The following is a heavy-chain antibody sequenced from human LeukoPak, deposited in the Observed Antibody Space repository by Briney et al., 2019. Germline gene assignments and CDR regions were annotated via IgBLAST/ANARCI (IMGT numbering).Heavy chain of an antibody. J-gene: IGHJ4*02. CDR2: IRSKVYGGTT. CDR1: GFTFGDYA. Sequence: GGSLRLSCTASGFTFGDYAMSWFRQAPGKGLEWVGFIRSKVYGGTTEYAASVKGRFTISRDDSKSIAYLQMNSLKSEDTAVYYCVRYSGDADYWGQGTLVTVSS. CDR3: VRYSGDADY. V-gene: IGHV3-49*03. D-gene: IGHD5-12*01.